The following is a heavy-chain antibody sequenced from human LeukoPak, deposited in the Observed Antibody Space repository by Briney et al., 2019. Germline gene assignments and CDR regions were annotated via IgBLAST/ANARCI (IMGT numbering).Heavy chain of an antibody. CDR1: GFTFSSYA. D-gene: IGHD2-21*01. J-gene: IGHJ5*02. CDR2: ISYDGSNK. CDR3: ARENSRVIYGPIDP. Sequence: GGSLRLSCAASGFTFSSYAMPWVRQAPGKGLGWVAVISYDGSNKYYADSVKGRFTISRDNSKNTLYLQMNSLRAEDTAVYYCARENSRVIYGPIDPWGQGTLVTVSS. V-gene: IGHV3-30-3*01.